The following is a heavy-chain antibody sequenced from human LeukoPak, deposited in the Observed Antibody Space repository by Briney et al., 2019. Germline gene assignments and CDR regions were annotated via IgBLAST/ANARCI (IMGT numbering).Heavy chain of an antibody. Sequence: GASVKVSCKASGYTFTSYAMNWVRQAPGQGLEWMGWINTNTGNPTYAQGFTGRFVFSLDTSVSTAYLQISSLKAEDTAVYYCARVYCSSTSCLSDHYYYGMDVWGQGTTVTVSS. V-gene: IGHV7-4-1*02. CDR3: ARVYCSSTSCLSDHYYYGMDV. J-gene: IGHJ6*02. CDR2: INTNTGNP. D-gene: IGHD2-2*01. CDR1: GYTFTSYA.